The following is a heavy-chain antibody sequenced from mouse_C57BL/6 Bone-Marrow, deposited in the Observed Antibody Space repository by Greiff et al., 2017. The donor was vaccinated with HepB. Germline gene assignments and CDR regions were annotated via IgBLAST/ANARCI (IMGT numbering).Heavy chain of an antibody. CDR1: GFTFSSYA. CDR2: ISDGGSYT. V-gene: IGHV5-4*01. Sequence: DVQLVESGGGLVKPGGSLKLSCAASGFTFSSYAMSWVRQTPEKRLEWVATISDGGSYTYYPDNVKGRFTISRDNAKNNLYLQMSHLKSEDTAMYYCARDRQYDYDEAWFAYWGQGTLVTVSA. J-gene: IGHJ3*01. CDR3: ARDRQYDYDEAWFAY. D-gene: IGHD2-4*01.